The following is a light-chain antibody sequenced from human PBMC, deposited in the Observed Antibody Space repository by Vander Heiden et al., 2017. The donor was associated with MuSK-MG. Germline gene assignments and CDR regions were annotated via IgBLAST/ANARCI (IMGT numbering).Light chain of an antibody. CDR3: QSYDTTNQHVV. Sequence: KYMLTQPHSPSRSPGKTVTISCTSSSGSIASNYEQWSQQRPGSVPTTVICVVTQRHPGVPDRVSGSIDSSSNSASLTISGLETDDEADYYCQSYDTTNQHVVFGGGTKLTVL. CDR1: SGSIASNY. V-gene: IGLV6-57*04. J-gene: IGLJ2*01. CDR2: VVT.